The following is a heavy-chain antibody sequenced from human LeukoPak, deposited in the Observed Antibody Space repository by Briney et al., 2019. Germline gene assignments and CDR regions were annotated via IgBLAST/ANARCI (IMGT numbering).Heavy chain of an antibody. V-gene: IGHV4-59*01. J-gene: IGHJ6*03. CDR1: GGSISSYY. D-gene: IGHD6-13*01. Sequence: KASETLSLTCTVSGGSISSYYWSWIRQPPGTGLEWIGYIYYSGSTNYNPSLKSRVTISVDTSKNQFSLKLSSVTAADTAVYYCARVGSSSWYYYYYYMDVWGKGTTVTVSS. CDR2: IYYSGST. CDR3: ARVGSSSWYYYYYYMDV.